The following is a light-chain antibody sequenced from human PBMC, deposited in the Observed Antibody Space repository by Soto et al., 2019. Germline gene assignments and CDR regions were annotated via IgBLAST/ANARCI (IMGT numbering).Light chain of an antibody. V-gene: IGKV1-39*01. CDR3: QQTYTTPYT. Sequence: DIQMTQSQSSLSASVGDRVTLACRASQGISNYLNCYQQKPGKAPKLLIYAASNLQSGVPSRFSGSGSGTYFTLTISSLQPEDSATYYYQQTYTTPYTFGQGTKLEIK. J-gene: IGKJ2*01. CDR1: QGISNY. CDR2: AAS.